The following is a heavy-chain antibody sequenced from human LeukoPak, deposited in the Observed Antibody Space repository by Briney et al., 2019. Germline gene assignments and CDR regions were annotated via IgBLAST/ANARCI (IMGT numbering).Heavy chain of an antibody. CDR2: IKQDGSLE. Sequence: GGSLRLSCEASGFTFTHYWMRWVRQPPGKGLEWLANIKQDGSLEFYEDSVKGRFTAYIYSVKNSLYLHMTRLRVEDTAVYYCVSPSGPWGQGTPVSVSS. CDR3: VSPSGP. J-gene: IGHJ5*02. V-gene: IGHV3-7*01. CDR1: GFTFTHYW.